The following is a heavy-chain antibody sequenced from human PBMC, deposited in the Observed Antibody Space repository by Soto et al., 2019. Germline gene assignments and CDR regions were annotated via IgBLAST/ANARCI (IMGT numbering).Heavy chain of an antibody. D-gene: IGHD2-15*01. Sequence: TSATLSLTCTVSGGSISSYYWSWIRQPPGKGLEWIGYIYYSGSTNYNPSLKSRVTISVDTSKNQFSLKLSSVTAADTAVYYCAGTLDGEYCSGGSCYSGNWFDPWGQGTLVTVSS. CDR3: AGTLDGEYCSGGSCYSGNWFDP. CDR2: IYYSGST. J-gene: IGHJ5*02. V-gene: IGHV4-59*01. CDR1: GGSISSYY.